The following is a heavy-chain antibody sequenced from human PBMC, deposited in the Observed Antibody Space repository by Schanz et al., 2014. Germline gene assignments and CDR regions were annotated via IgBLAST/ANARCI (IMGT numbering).Heavy chain of an antibody. Sequence: EVQLVESGGCVVQPGGSLRLSCATSGFTFRDFGLHWVRQAPGKGLEWVSAISGSGGSTYYADSVKGRFTISRDNSKNTLYLQMNSLRAEDTAIYYCAKVWGSDYFYPFDYWGQGTLVTVSS. J-gene: IGHJ4*02. CDR3: AKVWGSDYFYPFDY. CDR1: GFTFRDFG. CDR2: ISGSGGST. D-gene: IGHD3-22*01. V-gene: IGHV3-23*04.